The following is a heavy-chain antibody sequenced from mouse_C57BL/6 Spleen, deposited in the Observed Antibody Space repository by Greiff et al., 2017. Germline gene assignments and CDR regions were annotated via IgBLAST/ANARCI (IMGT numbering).Heavy chain of an antibody. V-gene: IGHV1-9*01. J-gene: IGHJ3*01. CDR1: GYTFTGYW. Sequence: LVESGAELMKPGASVKLSCKATGYTFTGYWIEWVKQRPGHGLEWIGEILPGSGSTNYNEKFKGKATFTADTSSNTAYMQLSSLTTEDSAIYYCAIPFYYYGSSYAWFAYWGQGTLVTVSA. CDR2: ILPGSGST. D-gene: IGHD1-1*01. CDR3: AIPFYYYGSSYAWFAY.